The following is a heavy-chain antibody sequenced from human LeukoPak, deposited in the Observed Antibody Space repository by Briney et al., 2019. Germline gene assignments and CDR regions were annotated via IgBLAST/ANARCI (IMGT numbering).Heavy chain of an antibody. CDR3: AKAPPDFWYGGDC. V-gene: IGHV3-30*02. CDR2: LRYDGSNK. J-gene: IGHJ4*02. CDR1: GFTVSSYA. D-gene: IGHD3-3*01. Sequence: GGSLRLSCAASGFTVSSYAMHWVRQAPGKGLEWVAFLRYDGSNKDYADSVKGRFTISRDNSKNTLYLQMNSLRAEDTAVYYCAKAPPDFWYGGDCWGQGTLVTVSS.